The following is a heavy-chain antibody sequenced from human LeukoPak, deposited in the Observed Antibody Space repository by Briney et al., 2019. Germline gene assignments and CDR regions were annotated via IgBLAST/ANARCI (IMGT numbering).Heavy chain of an antibody. D-gene: IGHD6-19*01. Sequence: GGSLRLSCAASGFTFSSYGMHWVRQAPGEGLEWVAFIRYDGRNKYYADSVKGRFTISRDNSKNTLYLQMDSLRAEDTALYYCAKSGQGLVNYSYYMDVWGKGTTVTISS. J-gene: IGHJ6*03. CDR3: AKSGQGLVNYSYYMDV. CDR2: IRYDGRNK. V-gene: IGHV3-30*02. CDR1: GFTFSSYG.